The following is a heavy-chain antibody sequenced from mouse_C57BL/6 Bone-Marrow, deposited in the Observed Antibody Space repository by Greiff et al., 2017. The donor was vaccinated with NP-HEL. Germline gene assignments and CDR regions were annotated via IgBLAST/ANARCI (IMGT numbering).Heavy chain of an antibody. CDR1: GYTFTSYG. Sequence: VQLQQSGAELARPGASVKLSCKASGYTFTSYGISWVKQRTGQGLVWIGEIYPRSGNTYYNEKFKGKATLTADKSSSTAYMELRSLTSEDSAVYFCAPIATEFSFAYWGQGTLVTVSA. CDR2: IYPRSGNT. CDR3: APIATEFSFAY. D-gene: IGHD1-1*01. V-gene: IGHV1-81*01. J-gene: IGHJ3*01.